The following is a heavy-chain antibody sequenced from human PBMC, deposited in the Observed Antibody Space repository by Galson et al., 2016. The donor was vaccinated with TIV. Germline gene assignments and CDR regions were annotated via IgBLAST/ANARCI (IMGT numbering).Heavy chain of an antibody. CDR3: ARDQDSGAYFDY. D-gene: IGHD2-15*01. Sequence: TLSLTCTVSGGSISSNGIFWSWIRQHPGKGLEWIGYIYHSGSTHYNPSLKSRVAMSVDTSTNQFSLTLTSVTAADTAVYYCARDQDSGAYFDYWGQGTLVTVSS. CDR1: GGSISSNGIF. V-gene: IGHV4-31*03. CDR2: IYHSGST. J-gene: IGHJ4*02.